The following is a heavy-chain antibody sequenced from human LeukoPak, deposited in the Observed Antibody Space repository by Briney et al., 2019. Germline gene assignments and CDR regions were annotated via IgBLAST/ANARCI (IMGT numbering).Heavy chain of an antibody. D-gene: IGHD3-22*01. CDR3: AKDLPHYRESSAMGPFDY. V-gene: IGHV3-23*01. Sequence: PGGSVRLSCAASGFTFRNFVMNWVRRAPGKGLEWVSAISGSGDTTYYADSVKGRLTISRDNSKNTLYLQMTSLRAEDTAVYYCAKDLPHYRESSAMGPFDYWGQGTLVTVSS. CDR2: ISGSGDTT. J-gene: IGHJ4*02. CDR1: GFTFRNFV.